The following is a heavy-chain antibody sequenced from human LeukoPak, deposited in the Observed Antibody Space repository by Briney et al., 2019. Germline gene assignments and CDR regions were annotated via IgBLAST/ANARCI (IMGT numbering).Heavy chain of an antibody. CDR1: GYTLTSYY. V-gene: IGHV1-46*01. Sequence: ASVKVSCKASGYTLTSYYMHWVRQAPGQGLEWMGIINPSGGSTNYAQKFQGRVTMTRDMSTRTVYMELSSLRFEDTAVYYCANQEWLRFNLNALDIWGQGTMVTVSS. D-gene: IGHD5-12*01. CDR3: ANQEWLRFNLNALDI. CDR2: INPSGGST. J-gene: IGHJ3*02.